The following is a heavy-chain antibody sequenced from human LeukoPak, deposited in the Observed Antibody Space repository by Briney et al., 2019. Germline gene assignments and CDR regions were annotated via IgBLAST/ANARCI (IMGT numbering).Heavy chain of an antibody. D-gene: IGHD3-10*01. J-gene: IGHJ6*02. CDR1: GGSISSYY. CDR3: ARDIWFGDYGMDV. Sequence: SETLSLTCTVSGGSISSYYWSWIRQPPGKGLEWIGYIYYSGSTNYNPSLKSRVTISVDTSKNQFSLKLSSVTAADTAVYYCARDIWFGDYGMDVWGQGTTVTVSS. CDR2: IYYSGST. V-gene: IGHV4-59*01.